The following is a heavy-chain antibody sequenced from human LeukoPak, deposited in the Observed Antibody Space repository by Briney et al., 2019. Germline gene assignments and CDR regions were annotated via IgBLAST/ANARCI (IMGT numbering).Heavy chain of an antibody. CDR3: ARGDSYSSSLGYFDY. D-gene: IGHD6-6*01. J-gene: IGHJ4*02. Sequence: GGSLRLSCAASGFTFSSYWMSWVRQAPGKGLEWVANIKQDGSEKYYVDSVKGRFTISRDNAKSSLYLQMNSLRAEDTAVYYCARGDSYSSSLGYFDYWGQGTLVTVSS. V-gene: IGHV3-7*04. CDR2: IKQDGSEK. CDR1: GFTFSSYW.